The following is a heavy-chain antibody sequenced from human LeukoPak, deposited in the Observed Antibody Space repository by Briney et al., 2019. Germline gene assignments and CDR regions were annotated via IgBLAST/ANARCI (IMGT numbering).Heavy chain of an antibody. Sequence: PSETLSLTCNVSGGSINTANYYWTWIRQPPGKGLKWIGYISYSGTPYYNPSLNSRLTISLDTSKNQFSLRLNSVTAADTAMYYCARDRYGDFEDYWGQGTLVTVS. D-gene: IGHD4-17*01. CDR1: GGSINTANYY. CDR3: ARDRYGDFEDY. V-gene: IGHV4-30-4*08. CDR2: ISYSGTP. J-gene: IGHJ4*02.